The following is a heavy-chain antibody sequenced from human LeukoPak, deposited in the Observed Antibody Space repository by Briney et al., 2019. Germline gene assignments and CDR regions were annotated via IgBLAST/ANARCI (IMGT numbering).Heavy chain of an antibody. CDR3: ARSYSSSWYGDYYYYMDV. V-gene: IGHV1-69*05. Sequence: SVTVSCKAPGGTFSSYAISWVRQAPGQGLGWMGGIIPIFGTANYAQKFQGRVTITTDESTSTAYMELSSLRSEDTAVYYCARSYSSSWYGDYYYYMDVWGKGTTVTVSS. CDR2: IIPIFGTA. J-gene: IGHJ6*03. CDR1: GGTFSSYA. D-gene: IGHD6-13*01.